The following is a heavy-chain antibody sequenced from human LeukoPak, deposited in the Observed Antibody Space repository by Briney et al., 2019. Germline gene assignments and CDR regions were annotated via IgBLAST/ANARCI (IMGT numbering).Heavy chain of an antibody. J-gene: IGHJ4*02. CDR1: GYTFTDYY. Sequence: ASVKVSCKASGYTFTDYYMHWVRQAPGQGLEWLGRIKPKSGGTTYAQEFQGRVTMTRDTSITTAYMELSSLRSDDTAVYYCVNGGVYYEDISGDYWGQGTLVTVSS. V-gene: IGHV1-2*06. CDR2: IKPKSGGT. D-gene: IGHD3-22*01. CDR3: VNGGVYYEDISGDY.